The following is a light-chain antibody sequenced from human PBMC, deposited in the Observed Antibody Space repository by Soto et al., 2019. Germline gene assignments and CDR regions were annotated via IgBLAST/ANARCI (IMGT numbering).Light chain of an antibody. CDR3: QQYESLPLN. CDR2: DAS. V-gene: IGKV1-33*01. Sequence: IQMTHSPSSLSASVGDRVTITCQASQDISNYLNWYQQKPGKAPKLLIYDASDLETGVPSRFSGSGSGTGFTFTISSLQPEDFATYYCQQYESLPLNFGQGTRLEIK. CDR1: QDISNY. J-gene: IGKJ5*01.